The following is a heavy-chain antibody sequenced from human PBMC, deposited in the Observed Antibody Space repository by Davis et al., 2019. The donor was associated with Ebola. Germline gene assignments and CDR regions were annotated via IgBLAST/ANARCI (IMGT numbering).Heavy chain of an antibody. CDR1: GGSISSSNW. CDR2: IYHSGST. V-gene: IGHV4-4*02. Sequence: GSLRLSCAVSGGSISSSNWWSLVRQPPGKGLEWIGEIYHSGSTNYNPSLKSRVTISVDKSKNQFPLKLSSVTAADTAVYYCARVPRTYYYYMDVWGKGTTVTVSS. CDR3: ARVPRTYYYYMDV. J-gene: IGHJ6*03.